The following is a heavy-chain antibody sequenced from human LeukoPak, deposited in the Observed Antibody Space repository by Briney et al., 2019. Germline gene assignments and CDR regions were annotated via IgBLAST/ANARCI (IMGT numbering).Heavy chain of an antibody. CDR3: ARGTAGYHSSYFDY. CDR1: GFTFSSYW. J-gene: IGHJ4*02. CDR2: INSDGSAT. D-gene: IGHD3-16*02. Sequence: GGSLRLSCAASGFTFSSYWMSWVRQAPGKGLVWVSRINSDGSATAYADSVKGRFTISRDNAENTLYLQMNSLRAEDTAVYYCARGTAGYHSSYFDYWGQGTLVTVSS. V-gene: IGHV3-74*01.